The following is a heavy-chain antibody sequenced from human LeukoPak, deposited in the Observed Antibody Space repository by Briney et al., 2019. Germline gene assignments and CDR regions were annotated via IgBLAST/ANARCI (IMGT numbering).Heavy chain of an antibody. V-gene: IGHV3-30*02. CDR1: GFTFSNYG. D-gene: IGHD3-9*01. Sequence: GGSLRLSCAASGFTFSNYGIHWVRQAPGKGLEWVAFIRYDETNKYYADSVKGRFTISRDNSKNTLNLQMNSLKTEDTAVYYCAKDRGYNILTGYSEGHYFDYWGQGTLVTVSS. J-gene: IGHJ4*02. CDR2: IRYDETNK. CDR3: AKDRGYNILTGYSEGHYFDY.